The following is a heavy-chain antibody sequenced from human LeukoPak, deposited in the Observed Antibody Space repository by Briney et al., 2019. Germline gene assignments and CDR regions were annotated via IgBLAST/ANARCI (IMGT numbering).Heavy chain of an antibody. D-gene: IGHD6-13*01. Sequence: SGRSLRLSCAASGFTFSSYAMHWVRQAPGKGLEWVAVISYDGSNKYYADSVKGRFTISRDNSKNTLHLQMNSLRAEDTAVYYCAKERSSSSSLFAITPFDYWGQGSLVTVSS. CDR1: GFTFSSYA. V-gene: IGHV3-30-3*01. J-gene: IGHJ4*02. CDR3: AKERSSSSSLFAITPFDY. CDR2: ISYDGSNK.